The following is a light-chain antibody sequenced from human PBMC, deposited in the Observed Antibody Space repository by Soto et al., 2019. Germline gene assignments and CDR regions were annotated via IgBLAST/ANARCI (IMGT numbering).Light chain of an antibody. J-gene: IGLJ1*01. CDR2: EVS. V-gene: IGLV2-14*01. Sequence: QSVLTQPASVSGSPGQSITISCTGTSSDIGTYNYVSWYQQHPGKAPKLMLYEVSNRPSGVSNRFFGFKSGNTASLTISGLQAEDEADYFCNSYTSSSTLYVFGTGTKLTVL. CDR3: NSYTSSSTLYV. CDR1: SSDIGTYNY.